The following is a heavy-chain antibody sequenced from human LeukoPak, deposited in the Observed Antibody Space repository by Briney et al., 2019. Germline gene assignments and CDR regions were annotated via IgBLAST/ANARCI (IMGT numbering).Heavy chain of an antibody. D-gene: IGHD3-3*01. CDR1: GGTFISYA. J-gene: IGHJ4*02. CDR3: ASPVKYYDTWSGYPPFDY. Sequence: ASVKVSCKASGGTFISYAISWVRQAPGQGLEWMGGIIPIFGTANYAQKFQGRVTITADESTSTAYMELSSLRSEDTAIYYCASPVKYYDTWSGYPPFDYWGQGTLVTVSS. V-gene: IGHV1-69*13. CDR2: IIPIFGTA.